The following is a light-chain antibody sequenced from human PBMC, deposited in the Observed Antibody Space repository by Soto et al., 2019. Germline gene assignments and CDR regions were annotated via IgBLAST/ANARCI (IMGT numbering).Light chain of an antibody. CDR2: TNS. Sequence: QSVLTQPPSASGPPGQRVTISCSGSSSNIRNNYVYWYQRLPGTAPKLLFYTNSQRPSGVPDRCSGSKSGTSASLAISGRRSEDEADYYCASWDDSLSGVVFGGGTKLTVL. CDR1: SSNIRNNY. J-gene: IGLJ2*01. CDR3: ASWDDSLSGVV. V-gene: IGLV1-47*01.